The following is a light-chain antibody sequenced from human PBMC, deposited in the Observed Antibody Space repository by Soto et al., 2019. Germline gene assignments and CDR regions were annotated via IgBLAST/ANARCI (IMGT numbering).Light chain of an antibody. CDR1: SSDVGGYNY. J-gene: IGLJ1*01. Sequence: QSVLTQPASVSGSPGQSITISCTGTSSDVGGYNYVSWYQQHPGKAPKLMIYEVSNRPSGVSNRFSGSKSGNTASLTISGLQAEDEADYYCSSYTSSGTLDYVFGTGTKLTVL. V-gene: IGLV2-14*01. CDR2: EVS. CDR3: SSYTSSGTLDYV.